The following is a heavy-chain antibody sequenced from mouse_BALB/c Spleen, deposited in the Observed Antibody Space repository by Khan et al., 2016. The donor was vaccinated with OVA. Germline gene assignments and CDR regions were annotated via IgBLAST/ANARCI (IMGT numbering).Heavy chain of an antibody. CDR1: GLSLTNFG. CDR2: IWSGGST. Sequence: QVQLKQSGPGLVQPSQSLSITCTVSGLSLTNFGVHWVRQSPGKGLEWLGVIWSGGSTDYNAAFKSRLSISKDNSKSQVFFKMNSLQANDTATYYCARREYLMTWFAYWGQGTLVTVSA. J-gene: IGHJ3*01. CDR3: ARREYLMTWFAY. V-gene: IGHV2-2*02.